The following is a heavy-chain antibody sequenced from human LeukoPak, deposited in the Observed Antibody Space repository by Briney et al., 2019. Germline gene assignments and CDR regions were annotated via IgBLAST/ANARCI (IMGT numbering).Heavy chain of an antibody. V-gene: IGHV3-30*02. D-gene: IGHD6-19*01. J-gene: IGHJ4*02. CDR3: AKDLSVAGPRGIDY. Sequence: GSLRLSCAASGFTFSNYGMHWVRQAPGKGLEWVAFIQYDGSNKYYADSVKGRFTISRDNSKNTLYLQMNSLRAEDTAVYYCAKDLSVAGPRGIDYWGQGTLVTVSS. CDR1: GFTFSNYG. CDR2: IQYDGSNK.